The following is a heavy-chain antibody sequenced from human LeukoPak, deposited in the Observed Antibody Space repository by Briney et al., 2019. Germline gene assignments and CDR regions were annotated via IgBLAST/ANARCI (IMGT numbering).Heavy chain of an antibody. Sequence: SETLSLTCTVSGGSITSYYWSWMRQPPGKGLEWIGYIYYSGSTNYNPSLKSRVTISVDTSKNQFSLKLSSVTAADTAVYYCARTTVMVTNGLYYNVRAVWGQATTVTVSS. J-gene: IGHJ6*02. CDR2: IYYSGST. V-gene: IGHV4-59*01. D-gene: IGHD5-18*01. CDR3: ARTTVMVTNGLYYNVRAV. CDR1: GGSITSYY.